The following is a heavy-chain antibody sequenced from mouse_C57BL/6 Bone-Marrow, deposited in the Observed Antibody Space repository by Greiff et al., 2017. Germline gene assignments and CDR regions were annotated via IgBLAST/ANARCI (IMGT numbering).Heavy chain of an antibody. CDR3: ARLDY. CDR1: GYTFTSYW. CDR2: IDPSDSYT. Sequence: VQLQQPGAELVMPGASVKLSCKASGYTFTSYWMHWVKQRPGQGLEWIGEIDPSDSYTNYNQKFKGKSTLTVDKSSSTAYMQLSSLTSEDAAVXYCARLDYWGQGTSVTVSS. J-gene: IGHJ4*01. V-gene: IGHV1-69*01.